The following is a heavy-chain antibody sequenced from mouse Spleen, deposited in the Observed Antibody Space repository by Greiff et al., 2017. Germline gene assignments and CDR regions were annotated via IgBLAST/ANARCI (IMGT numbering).Heavy chain of an antibody. J-gene: IGHJ2*01. CDR3: ARWDDGSYIY. V-gene: IGHV1-69*01. CDR1: GYTFTSYW. CDR2: IDPSDSYT. D-gene: IGHD1-1*02. Sequence: VQLQQSGAELVMPGASVKLSCKASGYTFTSYWMHWVKQRPGQGLEWIGEIDPSDSYTNYNQKFKGKATLTVDKSSSTAYMQLSSLTSEDSAVYYCARWDDGSYIYWGQGTTLTVSS.